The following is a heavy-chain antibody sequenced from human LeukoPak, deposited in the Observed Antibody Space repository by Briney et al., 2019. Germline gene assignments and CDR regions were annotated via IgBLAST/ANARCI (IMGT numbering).Heavy chain of an antibody. CDR3: AKELLWFGELLYRQKTLYYYYGMDV. CDR2: ISYDGRNE. V-gene: IGHV3-30*18. D-gene: IGHD3-10*01. CDR1: GFTFSSYG. Sequence: RGSLRLSCAASGFTFSSYGMHWVRQAPGKGLEWVAVISYDGRNEYYADSVKGRFAISRDNSKNTLYLQMNSLRAEDTAVYYCAKELLWFGELLYRQKTLYYYYGMDVWGQGTTVTVSS. J-gene: IGHJ6*02.